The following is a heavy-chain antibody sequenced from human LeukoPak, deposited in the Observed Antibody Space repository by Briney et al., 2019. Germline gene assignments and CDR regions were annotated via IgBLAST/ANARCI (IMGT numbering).Heavy chain of an antibody. Sequence: GGSLRLSCEASDLTFSGYIMNWVRLAPGRGLEWVSSISHSSNYKYYADSVEGRFTISRDNAKNSLYLQMNSLRAEDTAVYYCARGLRSCNSASCHPTWFDPWGQGALVTVSS. CDR3: ARGLRSCNSASCHPTWFDP. J-gene: IGHJ5*02. D-gene: IGHD2-2*01. CDR1: DLTFSGYI. V-gene: IGHV3-21*01. CDR2: ISHSSNYK.